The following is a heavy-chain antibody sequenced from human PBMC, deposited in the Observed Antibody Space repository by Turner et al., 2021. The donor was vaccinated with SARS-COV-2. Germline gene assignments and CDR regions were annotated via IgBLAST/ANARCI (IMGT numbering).Heavy chain of an antibody. J-gene: IGHJ4*02. CDR2: ISGRGGRT. D-gene: IGHD3-22*01. CDR1: GFTFSGYA. CDR3: AKGYDSSGYYSARGGLFCDY. Sequence: EVQLLASGGGLVQPGGSLSLSCAASGFTFSGYAMSWVRQAAGKGREWVSTISGRGGRTYYADAVKGRFTISRDNSKNTLYLQMNSLRAEDTAVYYCAKGYDSSGYYSARGGLFCDYWGQGTLVTVSS. V-gene: IGHV3-23*01.